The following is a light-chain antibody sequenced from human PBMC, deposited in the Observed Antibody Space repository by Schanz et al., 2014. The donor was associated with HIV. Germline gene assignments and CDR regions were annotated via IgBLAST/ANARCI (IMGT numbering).Light chain of an antibody. CDR2: DAS. CDR1: QSVSTY. V-gene: IGKV3-20*01. CDR3: QQYGNSPFT. Sequence: EIVLTQSPVTLSLSPGERATLSCRASQSVSTYLAWYQQKPGQSPRLLIYDASNRATGIPARFSGSGSGTDFTLTINRLEPEDFAVYYCQQYGNSPFTFGPGTKVDIK. J-gene: IGKJ3*01.